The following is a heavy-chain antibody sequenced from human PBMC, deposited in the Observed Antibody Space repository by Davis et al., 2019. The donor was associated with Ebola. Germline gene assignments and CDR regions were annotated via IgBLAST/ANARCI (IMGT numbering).Heavy chain of an antibody. CDR2: ISTSGSTI. Sequence: GESLKISCLASGFTFGSYNMNWVRQTPGKGLEWVSYISTSGSTIYYVDSVKGRFTISRDNSKNTLYLQMNSLRAEDTAVYYCAKSQLRSSSSSDWFDPWGQGTLVTVSS. CDR3: AKSQLRSSSSSDWFDP. CDR1: GFTFGSYN. J-gene: IGHJ5*02. D-gene: IGHD6-6*01. V-gene: IGHV3-48*01.